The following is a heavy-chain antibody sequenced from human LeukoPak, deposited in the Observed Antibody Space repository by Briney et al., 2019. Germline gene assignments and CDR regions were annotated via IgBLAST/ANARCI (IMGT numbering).Heavy chain of an antibody. Sequence: SETLSLTCTVSGGSISGYYWSWIRQPPGDGLEWIGYIYYSGSANYNPSLRSRVIILVDTSKNQFSLKLSSVTAADTAVYYCARGTVTTSMKAFDIWGQGAMVTVSS. CDR3: ARGTVTTSMKAFDI. V-gene: IGHV4-59*08. CDR2: IYYSGSA. J-gene: IGHJ3*02. D-gene: IGHD4-17*01. CDR1: GGSISGYY.